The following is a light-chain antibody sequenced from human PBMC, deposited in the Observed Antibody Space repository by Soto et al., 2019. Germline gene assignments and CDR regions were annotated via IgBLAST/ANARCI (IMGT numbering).Light chain of an antibody. Sequence: DIVMTQSPDSLAVSLGERATINCKSSQSVLYSSNNKNYLAWYQQKPGQPPKLLISWASTRESGVPDRFSGSGSGTDFTHTISSLQAEDVAVYYCQQYYSTPYTFGQGTKLEIK. CDR1: QSVLYSSNNKNY. J-gene: IGKJ2*01. CDR3: QQYYSTPYT. V-gene: IGKV4-1*01. CDR2: WAS.